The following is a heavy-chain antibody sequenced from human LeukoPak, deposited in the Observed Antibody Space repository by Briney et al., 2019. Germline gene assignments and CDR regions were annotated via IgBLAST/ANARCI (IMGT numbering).Heavy chain of an antibody. J-gene: IGHJ4*02. V-gene: IGHV3-30-3*01. CDR3: ARDPNWGIDY. CDR2: ISHDGSNK. Sequence: GRSLRLSCAASGFTFSSYAMHWVRQAPGKGLEWVAVISHDGSNKYYADSVKGRFTISRDNSKNTLYLQMNSLRAEDTAVYYCARDPNWGIDYWGQGTLVTVSS. D-gene: IGHD7-27*01. CDR1: GFTFSSYA.